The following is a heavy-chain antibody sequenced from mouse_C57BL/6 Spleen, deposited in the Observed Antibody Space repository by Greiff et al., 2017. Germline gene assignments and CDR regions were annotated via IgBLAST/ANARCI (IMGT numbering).Heavy chain of an antibody. CDR1: GYTFTSYW. CDR2: IYPGSGST. Sequence: VQLQQPGAELVKPGASVKMSCKASGYTFTSYWITWVKQRPGQGLEWIGDIYPGSGSTNYNEKFKSKATLTVDTSSSTAYMQLSSLTSEDSAVYYCAREEFSHYYGSSYWYFDVWGTGTTVTVSS. CDR3: AREEFSHYYGSSYWYFDV. D-gene: IGHD1-1*01. J-gene: IGHJ1*03. V-gene: IGHV1-55*01.